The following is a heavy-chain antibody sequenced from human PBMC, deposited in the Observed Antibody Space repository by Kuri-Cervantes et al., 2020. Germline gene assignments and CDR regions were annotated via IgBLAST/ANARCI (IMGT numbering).Heavy chain of an antibody. Sequence: SETLSLTCTVSGGSISSSSYYWGWIRQPPGKGLEWIGSIYYSGSTHYNPSLKSRVTISVDTSKNQFSLKLSSVTAADTAVYYCARVEWELRPGWFDPWGQGTLVTVSS. V-gene: IGHV4-39*07. CDR3: ARVEWELRPGWFDP. J-gene: IGHJ5*02. CDR1: GGSISSSSYY. D-gene: IGHD1-26*01. CDR2: IYYSGST.